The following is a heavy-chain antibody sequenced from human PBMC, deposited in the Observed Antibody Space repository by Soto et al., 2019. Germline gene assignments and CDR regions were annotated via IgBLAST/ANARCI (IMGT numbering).Heavy chain of an antibody. Sequence: ASVKVSCKTSGYTFTSYGISWVRQAPGQGLEWMGWISAYNGNTNYAQKLQGRVTMTTDTSTSTAYMELRSLRSDDTAVYYCARGRIDSGYHWVDYWGQGTLVTVSS. D-gene: IGHD5-12*01. CDR3: ARGRIDSGYHWVDY. J-gene: IGHJ4*02. CDR1: GYTFTSYG. V-gene: IGHV1-18*01. CDR2: ISAYNGNT.